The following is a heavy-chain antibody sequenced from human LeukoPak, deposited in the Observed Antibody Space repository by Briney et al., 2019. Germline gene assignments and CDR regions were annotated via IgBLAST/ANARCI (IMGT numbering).Heavy chain of an antibody. CDR1: GGSFSGYY. J-gene: IGHJ6*03. V-gene: IGHV4-34*01. D-gene: IGHD3-9*01. Sequence: PSETLSLTCAVYGGSFSGYYWSWIRQPPGKGLEWIGEINHSGSTNYNPSLKSRVTISVDTSKNQFSLKLSSVTAADTAVYYCARAHYDILTGYYYMDVWGKGTTVTISS. CDR3: ARAHYDILTGYYYMDV. CDR2: INHSGST.